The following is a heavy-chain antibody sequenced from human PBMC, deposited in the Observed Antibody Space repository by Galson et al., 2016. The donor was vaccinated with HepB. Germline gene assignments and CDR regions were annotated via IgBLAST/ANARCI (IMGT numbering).Heavy chain of an antibody. CDR3: ARDRMGPYGMDV. CDR1: GYTFTNYY. Sequence: VKVSCKASGYTFTNYYMHWVRQAPGQGLDWMGIINPSGDSARYAQKFQGRVTMTRDTSTSTVYMELSSLRSEDTAVYFCARDRMGPYGMDVWGQGTTVTVSS. CDR2: INPSGDSA. J-gene: IGHJ6*02. V-gene: IGHV1-46*01.